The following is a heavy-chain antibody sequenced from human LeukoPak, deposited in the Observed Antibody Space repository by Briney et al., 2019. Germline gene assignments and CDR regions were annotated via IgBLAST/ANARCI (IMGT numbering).Heavy chain of an antibody. CDR3: ARDFSGTSDY. CDR1: GFTFSSYE. V-gene: IGHV3-48*03. J-gene: IGHJ4*02. CDR2: ISSSASTI. D-gene: IGHD4-23*01. Sequence: GGSLRLSCVASGFTFSSYEMNWVRQAPGKGLEWVSYISSSASTIYYADSVKGRFTISRDSAKNSLFLQMNSLRAEDTAVYYCARDFSGTSDYWGQGTLVTVSS.